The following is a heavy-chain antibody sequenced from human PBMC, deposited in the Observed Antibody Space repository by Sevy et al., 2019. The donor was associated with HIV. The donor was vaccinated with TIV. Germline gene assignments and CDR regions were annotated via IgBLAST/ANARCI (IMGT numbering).Heavy chain of an antibody. CDR1: GFTFSSYW. J-gene: IGHJ6*02. CDR2: IKQDGSEK. Sequence: GGCLRLSCAASGFTFSSYWMSWVRQAPGKGLEWVANIKQDGSEKYYVDSVKGRFTISRDNARNSLYLQMNSLRAEDTAVYYCARAARVLVPAFGLNVWGQGTTVTVSS. D-gene: IGHD2-2*01. CDR3: ARAARVLVPAFGLNV. V-gene: IGHV3-7*01.